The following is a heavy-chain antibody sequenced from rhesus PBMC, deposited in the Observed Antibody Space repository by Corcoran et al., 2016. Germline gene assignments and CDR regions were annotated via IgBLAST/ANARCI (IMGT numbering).Heavy chain of an antibody. Sequence: QVQLQESGPGLVKPSETLSLTCAVSGASISSYWWNWIRQPPGKGRGWIGEINGNSVSPNTNPPLKIRVTISNDASKNQFSLRRSSVTAADTAVYYCARATNFWSGYYSLDVWGRGVLVTVSS. J-gene: IGHJ5-2*02. CDR2: INGNSVSP. CDR1: GASISSYW. CDR3: ARATNFWSGYYSLDV. V-gene: IGHV4-80*01. D-gene: IGHD3-3*01.